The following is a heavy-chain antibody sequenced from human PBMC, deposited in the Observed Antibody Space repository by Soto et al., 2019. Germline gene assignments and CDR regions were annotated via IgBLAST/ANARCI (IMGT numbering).Heavy chain of an antibody. D-gene: IGHD3-22*01. CDR2: IYYSGST. Sequence: PSETLCLTCTVSGGSNSSYYWSWIRQPPGKGLEWIGYIYYSGSTNYNPSLKSRVTISVDTSKNQFSLKLSSVTAADTAVYYCARGHYYDSSGYFDYWGQGTLVTVSS. CDR3: ARGHYYDSSGYFDY. CDR1: GGSNSSYY. V-gene: IGHV4-59*01. J-gene: IGHJ4*02.